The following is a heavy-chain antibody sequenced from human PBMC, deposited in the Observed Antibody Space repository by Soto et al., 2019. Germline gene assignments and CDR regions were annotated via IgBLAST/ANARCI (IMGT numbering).Heavy chain of an antibody. Sequence: GGSLRLSCAASGFTFNNFWMSCVRQAPGKGLEWVANIKEDGSEKHYVDSVKGRFTISRDNAKNLVYLQMNRLRAEDTAVYYCAREKYFGVVITYYFDYWGQGTPVTVSS. V-gene: IGHV3-7*03. CDR3: AREKYFGVVITYYFDY. D-gene: IGHD3-3*01. CDR2: IKEDGSEK. J-gene: IGHJ4*02. CDR1: GFTFNNFW.